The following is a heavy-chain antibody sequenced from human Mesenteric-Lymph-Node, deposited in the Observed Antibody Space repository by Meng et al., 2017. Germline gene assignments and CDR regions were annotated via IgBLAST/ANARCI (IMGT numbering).Heavy chain of an antibody. V-gene: IGHV4-4*02. CDR2: VYHRGDT. CDR1: GDSISRYIW. CDR3: GRDQGRELINH. J-gene: IGHJ4*02. Sequence: QVHWQDAGPCLVKPSGTLSLTCTVSGDSISRYIWSSWVRQPPGKGLEWIGEVYHRGDTNYNPSLKSRVDISVDKSKNQFYLSLFSVTAADTAVYYCGRDQGRELINHWGQGTLVTVSS. D-gene: IGHD1-7*01.